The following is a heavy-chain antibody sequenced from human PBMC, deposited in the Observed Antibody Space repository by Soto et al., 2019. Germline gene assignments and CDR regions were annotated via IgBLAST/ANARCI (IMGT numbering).Heavy chain of an antibody. J-gene: IGHJ4*02. CDR2: VSAYNRNT. Sequence: QVQLVQSGAEVKKPGASVKVSCKTYGYTFTNYGITWVRQAPGQGLEWMGWVSAYNRNTNYAQKFQDRVTMTTDTSTRTAYMELRSLTSDDTAVYFCARERHWEPLPYWGQGTLVTVSS. CDR1: GYTFTNYG. CDR3: ARERHWEPLPY. V-gene: IGHV1-18*04. D-gene: IGHD1-26*01.